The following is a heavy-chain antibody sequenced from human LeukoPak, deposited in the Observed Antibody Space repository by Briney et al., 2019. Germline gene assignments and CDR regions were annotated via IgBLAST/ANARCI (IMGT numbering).Heavy chain of an antibody. CDR1: GGSFSGYY. CDR3: ARGLPRRREDY. V-gene: IGHV4-34*01. CDR2: INHSGST. Sequence: SETLSLTCAVYGGSFSGYYWSWIRQPPGKGLEWIGEINHSGSTNYNPSLKSRVTISVDTSKNQFSLKLSSVTAADTAVYYCARGLPRRREDYWGQGTLVNVSS. J-gene: IGHJ4*02.